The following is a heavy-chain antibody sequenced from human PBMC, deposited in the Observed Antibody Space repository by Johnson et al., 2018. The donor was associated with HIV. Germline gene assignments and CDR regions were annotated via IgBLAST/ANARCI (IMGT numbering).Heavy chain of an antibody. Sequence: QVQLVESGGGLVKPGGSLRLSCAASGFTFSDYYMNWIRQAPGKGLEWVSYIRNSGSTIYYADSVKGRFTISRDNSKSTVYLNRNSLRPEDTAVYYCAKDAYDYGDYGAFDIWGQGTMVTVSS. D-gene: IGHD4-17*01. J-gene: IGHJ3*02. V-gene: IGHV3-11*04. CDR1: GFTFSDYY. CDR2: IRNSGSTI. CDR3: AKDAYDYGDYGAFDI.